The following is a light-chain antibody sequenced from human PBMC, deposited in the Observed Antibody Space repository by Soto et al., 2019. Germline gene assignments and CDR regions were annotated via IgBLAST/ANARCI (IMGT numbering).Light chain of an antibody. CDR1: QSVSST. CDR3: QQYNTWPLT. Sequence: ETVMTQSPATLSVSPGERPTLSCRASQSVSSTLAWYQQKPGQAPRLLIYVASPRATGIPARFSGSGSGTEFTLTISSLQSEDFAVYYCQQYNTWPLTFGPGTKVDIK. J-gene: IGKJ3*01. V-gene: IGKV3-15*01. CDR2: VAS.